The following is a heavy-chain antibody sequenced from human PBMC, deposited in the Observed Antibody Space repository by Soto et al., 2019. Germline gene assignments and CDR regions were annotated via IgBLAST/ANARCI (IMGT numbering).Heavy chain of an antibody. CDR3: ARAPRGNYGYPSYFDY. V-gene: IGHV4-59*01. D-gene: IGHD3-10*01. J-gene: IGHJ4*02. CDR2: IYYSGST. Sequence: SESLARNGTVSGGSISSYYWSWIRQPPGKGLEWIGYIYYSGSTNYNPSLKSRVTISVDTSKNQFSLKLSSVTAADTAVYYCARAPRGNYGYPSYFDYWGQGTLVTVSS. CDR1: GGSISSYY.